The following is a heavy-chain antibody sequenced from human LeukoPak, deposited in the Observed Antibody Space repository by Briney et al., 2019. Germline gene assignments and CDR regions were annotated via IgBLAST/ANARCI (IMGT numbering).Heavy chain of an antibody. CDR2: INHSGST. J-gene: IGHJ4*02. CDR1: GGSFSGYY. D-gene: IGHD5-18*01. CDR3: ARAATQLWRRFDY. V-gene: IGHV4-34*01. Sequence: PSETLSLTCAVYGGSFSGYYWSWIRQPPGKGLEWIGEINHSGSTNSNPSLKSRVTISVDTSKNQFSLKLSSVTAADTAVYYRARAATQLWRRFDYWGQGTLVTVSS.